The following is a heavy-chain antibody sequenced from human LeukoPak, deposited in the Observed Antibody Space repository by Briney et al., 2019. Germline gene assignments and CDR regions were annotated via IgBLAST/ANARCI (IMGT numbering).Heavy chain of an antibody. CDR1: GFTFSKYA. Sequence: PGGSLRLSCAASGFTFSKYAMSWVRQAPGKGLEWVSAISPSDGKTFYADSVKGRFTISRDNSKNTLSLQMNSLRAEDTVRYYCAKDSSVPYGITDWGQGTLVTVSS. CDR2: ISPSDGKT. V-gene: IGHV3-23*01. J-gene: IGHJ4*02. D-gene: IGHD4-17*01. CDR3: AKDSSVPYGITD.